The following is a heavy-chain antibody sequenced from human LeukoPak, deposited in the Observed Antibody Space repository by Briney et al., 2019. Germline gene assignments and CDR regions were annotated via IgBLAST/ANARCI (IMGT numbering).Heavy chain of an antibody. CDR3: ARRFCSGGTCYFDY. Sequence: GGSLRPSCAASGFTFSTSSMNWVRQAPGKGLEWISYISPTASTMYYADSVKGRFIMSRDNAKNSLYLQMNSLRAEDTAVYYCARRFCSGGTCYFDYWGQGTLVTVSS. CDR1: GFTFSTSS. D-gene: IGHD2-15*01. V-gene: IGHV3-48*04. CDR2: ISPTASTM. J-gene: IGHJ4*02.